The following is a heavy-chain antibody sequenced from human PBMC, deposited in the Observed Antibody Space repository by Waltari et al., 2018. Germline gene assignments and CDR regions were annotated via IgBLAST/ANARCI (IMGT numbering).Heavy chain of an antibody. CDR2: IRPSSGCT. V-gene: IGHV1-2*02. CDR3: ARDEVEPRGINPELNWFDP. CDR1: GYTFTDYY. J-gene: IGHJ5*02. Sequence: QVQLVQSGAEVRKPGASMTVSCRASGYTFTDYYIQRVRQAPGQGLEWMGWIRPSSGCTYSAQKFQGRVTMTRDTSISTAYMELSGLTSDDTAMYFCARDEVEPRGINPELNWFDPWGQGTLVTVSS. D-gene: IGHD2-2*01.